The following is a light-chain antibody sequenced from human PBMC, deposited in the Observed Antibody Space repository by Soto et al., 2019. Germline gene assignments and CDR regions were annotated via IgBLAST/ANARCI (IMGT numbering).Light chain of an antibody. CDR3: QQRHMWPIT. CDR2: DAY. V-gene: IGKV3-11*01. J-gene: IGKJ5*01. Sequence: EVVLTQSPVPLSLSPGERATLSCRASQSFRGLLAWYQQKPGQAPRLLIYDAYNRATGIPPRFSGSGSGTDFTPTISSLEPEDSAVYYCQQRHMWPITFGQGTRLEVK. CDR1: QSFRGL.